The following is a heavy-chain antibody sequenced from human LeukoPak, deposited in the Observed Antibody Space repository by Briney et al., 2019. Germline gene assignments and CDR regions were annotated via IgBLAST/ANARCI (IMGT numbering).Heavy chain of an antibody. D-gene: IGHD4-17*01. CDR1: GFTLSDFW. J-gene: IGHJ1*01. V-gene: IGHV3-7*01. CDR3: ARESTEERPGY. CDR2: MNQDGSDK. Sequence: GGSLRLSCAASGFTLSDFWMSWDRQAPGKGLEWVANMNQDGSDKNYVDSVKGRFTISRDNAKNSLYLQMNSLRAEDTGVYYCARESTEERPGYWGQGTLVTVSS.